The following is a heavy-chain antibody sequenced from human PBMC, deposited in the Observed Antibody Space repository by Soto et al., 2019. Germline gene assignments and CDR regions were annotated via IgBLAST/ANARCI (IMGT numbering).Heavy chain of an antibody. V-gene: IGHV1-8*02. Sequence: QVQLVQSGAEVKAPGASVTVSCKASGYAFNNYDSNWWRRAPGLGLEWMGWVNPTTANTGYAQKCLGRVTMTTDTSITTAYMELTSLTSEDTSVYYCARETVGKDYLDVWGMETTVPVSS. CDR1: GYAFNNYD. J-gene: IGHJ6*03. CDR2: VNPTTANT. D-gene: IGHD4-17*01. CDR3: ARETVGKDYLDV.